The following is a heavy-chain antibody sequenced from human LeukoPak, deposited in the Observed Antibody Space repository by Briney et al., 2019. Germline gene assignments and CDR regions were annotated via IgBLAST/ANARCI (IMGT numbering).Heavy chain of an antibody. J-gene: IGHJ4*02. CDR3: AAQPCSVGRCYLDY. D-gene: IGHD2-15*01. V-gene: IGHV3-30*04. Sequence: GGSLRLSCAASGVTFSSFAMHWVRQAPGKGLEWVAVISYHGRDTFYSDSVKGRFTISRDNTKNTLYLQLDSLGAEDTAVYYCAAQPCSVGRCYLDYWGQGTLVTVSS. CDR2: ISYHGRDT. CDR1: GVTFSSFA.